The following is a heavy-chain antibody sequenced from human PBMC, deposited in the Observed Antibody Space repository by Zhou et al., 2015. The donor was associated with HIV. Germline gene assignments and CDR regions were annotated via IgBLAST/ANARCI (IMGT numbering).Heavy chain of an antibody. CDR1: GFTFSRSA. V-gene: IGHV1-58*01. CDR3: AAQNYYDSSGYNPLDY. CDR2: IVIGSGNT. D-gene: IGHD3-22*01. J-gene: IGHJ4*02. Sequence: HLVQSGAEVKKPGTSVKVSCKASGFTFSRSAVQWVRQARGQRLEWMGWIVIGSGNTNYAQKVQERVTITRDMSTSTAYMELSSLRSEDTAVYYCAAQNYYDSSGYNPLDYWGQGTQVTVSS.